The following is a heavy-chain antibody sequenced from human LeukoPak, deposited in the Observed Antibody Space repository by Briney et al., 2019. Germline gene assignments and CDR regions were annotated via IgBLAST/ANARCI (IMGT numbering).Heavy chain of an antibody. D-gene: IGHD2-2*01. CDR3: ATISYRPRYCSSTSCYGGDY. CDR1: GGTFSSYA. CDR2: IIPIFGTA. Sequence: ASVKVSCKASGGTFSSYAISWVRQAPGQGLEWMGGIIPIFGTANYAQKFQGRVTITTDESTSTAYMELSSLRSEDTAVYYCATISYRPRYCSSTSCYGGDYWGQGTLVTVSS. V-gene: IGHV1-69*05. J-gene: IGHJ4*02.